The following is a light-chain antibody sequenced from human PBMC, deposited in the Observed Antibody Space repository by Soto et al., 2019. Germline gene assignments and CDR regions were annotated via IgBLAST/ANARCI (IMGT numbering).Light chain of an antibody. CDR2: GAS. J-gene: IGKJ3*01. CDR3: QQYNSWPFT. CDR1: QSVSRIN. V-gene: IGKV3-15*01. Sequence: EIVMTQSPATLSVSPGKRATLSCRASQSVSRINVAWYQQKPGQAPRLLIYGASTRATGIPGRFSGSGSGTEFTLTISSLPSEDFAVYYCQQYNSWPFTFGPGTKVDIK.